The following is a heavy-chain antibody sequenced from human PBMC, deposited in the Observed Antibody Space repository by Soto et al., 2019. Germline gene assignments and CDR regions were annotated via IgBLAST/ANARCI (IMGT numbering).Heavy chain of an antibody. CDR3: ANLPLYGSGFDC. CDR1: GFTFDDYA. V-gene: IGHV3-9*01. D-gene: IGHD3-10*01. CDR2: ISWNGAAT. Sequence: EVQLVESGGGLVQPGGSLRLSCAASGFTFDDYAIHWVRRAPGKGLEWVSGISWNGAATGYVDSVKGRFSISRDNTKNTLYLQMDSLRSEHSAVYYCANLPLYGSGFDCWGQGTLVTVSS. J-gene: IGHJ4*02.